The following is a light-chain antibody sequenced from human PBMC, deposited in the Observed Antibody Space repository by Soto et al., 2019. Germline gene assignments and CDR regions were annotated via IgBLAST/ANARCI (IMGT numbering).Light chain of an antibody. V-gene: IGLV2-14*01. CDR2: DVS. CDR1: SSDVGGYNS. J-gene: IGLJ1*01. CDR3: TSYTSISTLV. Sequence: QSALTQPASVSGSPGQSITISCTGTSSDVGGYNSVSWYQQHPGKVPNIMIYDVSIRPSGVPDRFSGSKSGNTASLTISGLQDEDEADYYCTSYTSISTLVFGTGTKLTVL.